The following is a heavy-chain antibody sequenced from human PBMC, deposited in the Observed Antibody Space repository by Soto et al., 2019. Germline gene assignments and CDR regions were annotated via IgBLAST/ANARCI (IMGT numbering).Heavy chain of an antibody. CDR1: GGGVYSDGYY. J-gene: IGHJ4*02. CDR3: ARRSGGRCYIY. D-gene: IGHD2-15*01. Sequence: QLQLQESGPGLVKPSETLSLICTVSGGGVYSDGYYWGWIRQPPGKGLEWIGNIYYSGSTYYNPSLKSRVTISIDTSKNQFSLNMNSVTAADTATYYCARRSGGRCYIYWGQGTLVTVSS. V-gene: IGHV4-39*01. CDR2: IYYSGST.